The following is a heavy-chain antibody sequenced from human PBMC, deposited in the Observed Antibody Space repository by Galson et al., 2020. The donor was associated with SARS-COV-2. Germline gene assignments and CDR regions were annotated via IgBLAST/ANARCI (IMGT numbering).Heavy chain of an antibody. J-gene: IGHJ4*02. CDR1: GYSISSGYY. V-gene: IGHV4-38-2*01. CDR3: ASPSGGYCSGGSCAGYVDY. D-gene: IGHD2-15*01. CDR2: IYHSGST. Sequence: SETLSLTCAVSGYSISSGYYWGWIRQPPGKGLEWIGSIYHSGSTYYNPSLKSRVTISVDTSKNQFSLKLSSVTAADTAVYYCASPSGGYCSGGSCAGYVDYWGQGTLVTVSS.